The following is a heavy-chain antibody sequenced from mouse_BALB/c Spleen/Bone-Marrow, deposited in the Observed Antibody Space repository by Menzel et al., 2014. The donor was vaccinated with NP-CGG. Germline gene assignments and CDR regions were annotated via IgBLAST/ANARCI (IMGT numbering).Heavy chain of an antibody. J-gene: IGHJ2*01. D-gene: IGHD4-1*01. V-gene: IGHV7-1*02. CDR3: ARDAGRGNFDY. CDR2: SRNKANDYTT. CDR1: GFTFSDFY. Sequence: EVKLVESGGGLVQPGGSLILSCATSGFTFSDFYMEWVRQPPGRRLEWIAASRNKANDYTTEYSASVKGRFIVSRDTSQSILYLQMNALRAEDTAIYYCARDAGRGNFDYWGQGTTLTVSS.